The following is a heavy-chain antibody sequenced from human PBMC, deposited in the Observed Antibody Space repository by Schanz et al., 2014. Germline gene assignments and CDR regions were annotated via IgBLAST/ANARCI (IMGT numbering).Heavy chain of an antibody. D-gene: IGHD4-17*01. CDR2: ISPYNGNT. CDR3: ARVVRSDYLSELDF. CDR1: GYFFSSYG. J-gene: IGHJ4*02. Sequence: QVQLVQSGAEVKKAGASVKVSCKASGYFFSSYGISWVRQAPGQGLEWMGWISPYNGNTKYAEKLEDRVPMTTDISTSTAYMQLRSLTSDDTAVYYCARVVRSDYLSELDFWGQGTQVIVSS. V-gene: IGHV1-18*01.